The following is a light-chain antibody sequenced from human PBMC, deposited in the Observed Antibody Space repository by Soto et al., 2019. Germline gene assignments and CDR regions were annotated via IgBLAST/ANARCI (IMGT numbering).Light chain of an antibody. J-gene: IGKJ5*01. V-gene: IGKV2-30*01. CDR2: KVS. CDR3: MQGTHWPIT. Sequence: DVVMTQSPLSLPVTLGQPASISCRCSESLVYSDGNTYLNWFQQRPGQPPRRLIYKVSNRDSGVPARFSGSGSGTDFALKISRVEAEDVGVYYCMQGTHWPITFGQGTRLEIK. CDR1: ESLVYSDGNTY.